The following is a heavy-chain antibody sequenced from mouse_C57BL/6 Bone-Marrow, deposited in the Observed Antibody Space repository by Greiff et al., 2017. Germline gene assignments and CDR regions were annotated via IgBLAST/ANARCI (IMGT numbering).Heavy chain of an antibody. CDR2: INPNHGGT. CDR1: GYTFTDYY. V-gene: IGHV1-26*01. J-gene: IGHJ1*03. D-gene: IGHD1-1*01. CDR3: ARYGGSSYWYFDV. Sequence: VQLQQSGPELVKPGASVKISCKASGYTFTDYYMNWVKQSHGKSLEWIGDINPNHGGTSYNQKFKGKATLTVDKSSSTAYMELRSLTSEDSAVYYCARYGGSSYWYFDVWGTGTTVTVSS.